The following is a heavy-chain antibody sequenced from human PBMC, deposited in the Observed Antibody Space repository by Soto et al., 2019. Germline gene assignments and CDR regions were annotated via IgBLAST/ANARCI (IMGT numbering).Heavy chain of an antibody. CDR2: IIPIFGTA. Sequence: QVQLVQSGAEVKKPGSSVKVSCKASGGTFSSYAISWVRQAPGQGLEWMGGIIPIFGTANYAQKLQGRVTITADESTSTAYMELSSLTSEDTAVYYCARDGASQENYAWGQGTLVTVSS. J-gene: IGHJ5*02. D-gene: IGHD1-7*01. V-gene: IGHV1-69*01. CDR1: GGTFSSYA. CDR3: ARDGASQENYA.